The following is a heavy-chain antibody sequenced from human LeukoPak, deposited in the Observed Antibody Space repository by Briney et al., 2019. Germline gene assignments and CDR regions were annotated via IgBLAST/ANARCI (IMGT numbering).Heavy chain of an antibody. Sequence: SETLSLTCTVSGGSISSYYWSWIRQPPGKGLEWIGYIYYSGSTNYNPSLKSRVTISVDTSKDQFSLKVSSVSAADTAVYYCARAYSSSWYWNWFDPWGQGTLVTASS. V-gene: IGHV4-59*08. D-gene: IGHD6-13*01. CDR3: ARAYSSSWYWNWFDP. J-gene: IGHJ5*02. CDR1: GGSISSYY. CDR2: IYYSGST.